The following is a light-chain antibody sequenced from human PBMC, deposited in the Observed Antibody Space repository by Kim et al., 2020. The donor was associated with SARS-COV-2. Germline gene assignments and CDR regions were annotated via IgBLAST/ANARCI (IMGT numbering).Light chain of an antibody. Sequence: EIVLTQSPGTLSLSPGERATLSCRASQRVSSSYLAWYQQKPGQAPRLLIYGARSRASGIPYRFSGSGSGTDFTLTISSLGLEDFAVYYCQQCGSSAYSFGQGTKLEI. CDR2: GAR. CDR1: QRVSSSY. J-gene: IGKJ2*01. CDR3: QQCGSSAYS. V-gene: IGKV3-20*01.